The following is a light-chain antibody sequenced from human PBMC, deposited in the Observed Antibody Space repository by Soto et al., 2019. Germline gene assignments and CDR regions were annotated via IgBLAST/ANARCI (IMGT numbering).Light chain of an antibody. Sequence: DIQMTQSPSTLSASVGDIVTITCRASQSISSWLAWYQQKPGKAPELLNYTASSLESGVPSRFSGSGSRTDFTLTISSLQPDDFAPYYCQEYNSYPYTCGQGTQLEIK. J-gene: IGKJ2*01. V-gene: IGKV1-5*03. CDR2: TAS. CDR3: QEYNSYPYT. CDR1: QSISSW.